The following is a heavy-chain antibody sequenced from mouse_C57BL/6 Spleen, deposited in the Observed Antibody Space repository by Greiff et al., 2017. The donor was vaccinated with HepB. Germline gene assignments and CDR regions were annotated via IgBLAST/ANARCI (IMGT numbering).Heavy chain of an antibody. Sequence: VQLQQPGAELVKPGASVKLSCKASGYTFTSYWMHWVKQRPGQGLEWIGMIHPNSGSTNYNEKFKSKATLTVDKSSSTAYMQLSSLTSEDSAVYYCARYYGSSYGGFDYWGQGTTLTVSS. V-gene: IGHV1-64*01. D-gene: IGHD1-1*01. CDR3: ARYYGSSYGGFDY. CDR2: IHPNSGST. J-gene: IGHJ2*01. CDR1: GYTFTSYW.